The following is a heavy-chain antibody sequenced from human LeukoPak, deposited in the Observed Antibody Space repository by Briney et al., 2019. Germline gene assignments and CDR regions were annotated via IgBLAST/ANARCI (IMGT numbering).Heavy chain of an antibody. Sequence: TGGSLRLSCAASGFTFSSYEMNWVRQAPGKGLEWVSSISSSSSYIYYADSVKGRFTISRDNAKNSLYLQMKSLRAEDTAVCYSARDTPSYGDDVSDAYDIWRQGTMVTVSS. J-gene: IGHJ3*02. D-gene: IGHD4-17*01. V-gene: IGHV3-21*03. CDR2: ISSSSSYI. CDR3: ARDTPSYGDDVSDAYDI. CDR1: GFTFSSYE.